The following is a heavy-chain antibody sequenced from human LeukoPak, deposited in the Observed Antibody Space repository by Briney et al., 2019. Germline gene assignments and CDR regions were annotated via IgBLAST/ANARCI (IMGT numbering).Heavy chain of an antibody. CDR1: GYTFTSCY. CDR3: AREPSRLAAAGDY. CDR2: INPSGGST. J-gene: IGHJ4*02. V-gene: IGHV1-46*01. Sequence: SSVKVSCKASGYTFTSCYMHWLRQAPAQGREWMGIINPSGGSTSYAQKFQGRVTMTRDTSTSTVYMELCSLRSEDTAVYYCAREPSRLAAAGDYWGQGTLVTVSS. D-gene: IGHD3-3*02.